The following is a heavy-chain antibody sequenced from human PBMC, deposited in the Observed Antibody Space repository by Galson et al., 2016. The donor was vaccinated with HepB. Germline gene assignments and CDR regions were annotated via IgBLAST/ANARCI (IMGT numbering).Heavy chain of an antibody. CDR1: GFSFSRYW. D-gene: IGHD3-3*01. Sequence: SLRLSCAASGFSFSRYWMAWVRQAPGKGLEWLGNIRADGSENDYVGSVKGRFTTSRDNAQKSLFLQMTSLRAEDTAVYYCARENFWKLDQWGQGTLVTVSS. J-gene: IGHJ5*02. V-gene: IGHV3-7*03. CDR3: ARENFWKLDQ. CDR2: IRADGSEN.